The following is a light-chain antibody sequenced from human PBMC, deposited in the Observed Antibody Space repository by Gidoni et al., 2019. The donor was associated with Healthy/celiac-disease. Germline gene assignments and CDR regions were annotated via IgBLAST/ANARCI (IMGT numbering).Light chain of an antibody. CDR3: QQYNNWPREGT. CDR2: GAS. J-gene: IGKJ1*01. CDR1: QSVSSN. Sequence: EIVMTQSRATLSVSPGERATLSCRASQSVSSNLAWYQQKPGQAPRLLIYGASTRATGIPARFSGSGSGTEFTLTISSLQSEDFAVYYCQQYNNWPREGTFGQGTKVEIK. V-gene: IGKV3-15*01.